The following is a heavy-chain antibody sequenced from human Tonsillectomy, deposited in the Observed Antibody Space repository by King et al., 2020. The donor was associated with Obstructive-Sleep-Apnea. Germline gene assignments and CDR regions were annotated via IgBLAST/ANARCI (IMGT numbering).Heavy chain of an antibody. CDR3: AKDERLWFGELLSSGATFDY. Sequence: VQLVESGGGLVQPGRSLRLSCAASGFTFDDYAMHWVRQAPGKGLEWVSGISWNSGSIGYADSVKGRFTISRDNAKNSLYLQMNSLRAEDTALYYCAKDERLWFGELLSSGATFDYWGQGTLVTVSS. CDR1: GFTFDDYA. V-gene: IGHV3-9*01. J-gene: IGHJ4*02. D-gene: IGHD3-10*01. CDR2: ISWNSGSI.